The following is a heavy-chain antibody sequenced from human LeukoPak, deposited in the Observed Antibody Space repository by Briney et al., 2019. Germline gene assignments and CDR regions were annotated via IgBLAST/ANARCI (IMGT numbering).Heavy chain of an antibody. CDR1: GGSISSYY. CDR3: ARVTLPSSWFDP. CDR2: IYYSGST. J-gene: IGHJ5*02. D-gene: IGHD4-23*01. Sequence: SETLSLTCTVSGGSISSYYWSWIRQPPGKGLEWIGSIYYSGSTYYNPSLKSRVTISVDTSKNQFSLKLSSVTAADTAVYYCARVTLPSSWFDPWGQGTLVTVSS. V-gene: IGHV4-39*07.